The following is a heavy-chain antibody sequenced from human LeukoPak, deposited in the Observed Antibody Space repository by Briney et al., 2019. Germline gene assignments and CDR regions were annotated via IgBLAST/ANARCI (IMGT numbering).Heavy chain of an antibody. CDR2: INHSGST. D-gene: IGHD4-23*01. J-gene: IGHJ4*02. Sequence: PSETLSLTCAVYGGSFSGYYWSWIRQPPGKGPEWIGEINHSGSTNYNPSLKSRVTISVDTSKNQFSLKLSSVTAADTAVYYCARGPGDGGNSTKIFDYWGQGTLVTVSS. CDR1: GGSFSGYY. V-gene: IGHV4-34*01. CDR3: ARGPGDGGNSTKIFDY.